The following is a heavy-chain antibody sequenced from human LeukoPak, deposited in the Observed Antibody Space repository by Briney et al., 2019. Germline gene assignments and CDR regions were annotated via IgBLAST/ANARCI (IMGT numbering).Heavy chain of an antibody. J-gene: IGHJ5*02. CDR1: GNTFTNYY. V-gene: IGHV1-2*02. CDR3: ARGPPQYSGYDSNWFDP. CDR2: INPNSGGT. D-gene: IGHD5-12*01. Sequence: ASVKVSCKASGNTFTNYYMHWVRQAPGQGLEWMGWINPNSGGTNYAQKFQGRVTMTRDTSISTAYMELSRLRSDDTAVYYCARGPPQYSGYDSNWFDPWGQGTLVTVSS.